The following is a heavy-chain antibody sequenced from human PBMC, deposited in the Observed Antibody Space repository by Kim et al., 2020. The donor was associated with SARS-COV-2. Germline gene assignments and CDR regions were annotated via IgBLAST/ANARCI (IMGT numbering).Heavy chain of an antibody. CDR3: ASPIIDP. V-gene: IGHV3-7*01. CDR2: INQDGSHK. J-gene: IGHJ5*02. Sequence: GGSLRLSCAASGLTFSSYWMNWVRQAPGKGLEWVANINQDGSHKFYVDSVKGRFIISRDNTKNSLYLQMNSLRAEDMAVYYCASPIIDPWGQGTLVTVSS. CDR1: GLTFSSYW.